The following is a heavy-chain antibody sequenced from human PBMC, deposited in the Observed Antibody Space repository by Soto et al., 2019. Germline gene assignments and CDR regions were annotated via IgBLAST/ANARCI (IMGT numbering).Heavy chain of an antibody. Sequence: EVQLLESWGGLVQHGGSLRLSGAASGFAFSSYAMRWVRKAPGKGLEWVSSISGSTSGTYYADAVKGRFTISRDNSNNTLYLQMNSLRADDTSVYYCAKDRGFIEHFDYWGQGAQVTVSS. CDR2: ISGSTSGT. J-gene: IGHJ4*02. D-gene: IGHD3-16*02. V-gene: IGHV3-23*01. CDR3: AKDRGFIEHFDY. CDR1: GFAFSSYA.